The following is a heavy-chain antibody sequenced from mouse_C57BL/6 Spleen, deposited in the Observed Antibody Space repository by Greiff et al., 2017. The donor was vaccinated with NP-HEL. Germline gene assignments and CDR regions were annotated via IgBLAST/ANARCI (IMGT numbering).Heavy chain of an antibody. D-gene: IGHD2-5*01. CDR1: GYTFTSYW. CDR3: ARNFYSNFYYYAMDY. V-gene: IGHV1-53*01. CDR2: INPSNGGT. Sequence: QVQLQQPGTELVKPGASVKLSCKASGYTFTSYWMHWVKQRPGQGLEWIGNINPSNGGTNYNEKFKSKATLTVDKSSSTAYMQLSSLTSEDSAVYYCARNFYSNFYYYAMDYGGQGTSVTVSS. J-gene: IGHJ4*01.